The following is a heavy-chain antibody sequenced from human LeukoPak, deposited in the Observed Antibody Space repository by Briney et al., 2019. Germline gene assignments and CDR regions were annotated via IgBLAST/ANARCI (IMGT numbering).Heavy chain of an antibody. CDR1: GRSFSGYY. Sequence: SETLSLTCAVYGRSFSGYYWSWIRQPPGKGLEWIGEINHSGSTNYNPSLKSRVTISVDTSKNQFSLKLSSVIAADTAVYYCARGGGWRSSGCSYWGQGTLVTVSS. D-gene: IGHD6-19*01. CDR2: INHSGST. V-gene: IGHV4-34*01. CDR3: ARGGGWRSSGCSY. J-gene: IGHJ4*02.